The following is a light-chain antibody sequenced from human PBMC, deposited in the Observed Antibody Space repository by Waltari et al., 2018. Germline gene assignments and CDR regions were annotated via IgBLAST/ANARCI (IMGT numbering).Light chain of an antibody. Sequence: DIQLTQSPSYLSASVGHRVPITCRASQTLTTYLNWYQQRPGTAPKFLIYAASNLETGVPSRFSGGGSGTDFTLTISGLQPDDFATYYCQQSKEVPFTFGQGTKLEIK. J-gene: IGKJ2*01. CDR1: QTLTTY. CDR3: QQSKEVPFT. CDR2: AAS. V-gene: IGKV1-39*01.